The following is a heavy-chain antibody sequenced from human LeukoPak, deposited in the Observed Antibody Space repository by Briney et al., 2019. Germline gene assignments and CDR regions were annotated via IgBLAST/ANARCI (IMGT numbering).Heavy chain of an antibody. Sequence: SDTLSLTCTVSGNSISISKSYWGWIRQPTLKGLEWIGSIYSSGNTYYNASLKSRVTISVDTSKNQFSLKLSSVTAADTAVYYCARVPWGHDYGDYRYYFDYWGQGTLVTVSS. CDR2: IYSSGNT. D-gene: IGHD4-17*01. J-gene: IGHJ4*02. CDR3: ARVPWGHDYGDYRYYFDY. V-gene: IGHV4-39*07. CDR1: GNSISISKSY.